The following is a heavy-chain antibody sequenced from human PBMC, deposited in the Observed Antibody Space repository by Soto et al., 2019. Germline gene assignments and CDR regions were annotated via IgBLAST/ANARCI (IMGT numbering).Heavy chain of an antibody. CDR1: GGSFSGYY. CDR2: INHSGST. D-gene: IGHD3-10*01. J-gene: IGHJ4*02. CDR3: ARALITMVRGVTDNHFDY. Sequence: SETLSLTCAVYGGSFSGYYWSWIRQPPGKGLEWIGEINHSGSTNYNPSLKSRVTISVDTSKNQFSLKLSSVTAADTAVYYCARALITMVRGVTDNHFDYCGQGTLVTVSS. V-gene: IGHV4-34*01.